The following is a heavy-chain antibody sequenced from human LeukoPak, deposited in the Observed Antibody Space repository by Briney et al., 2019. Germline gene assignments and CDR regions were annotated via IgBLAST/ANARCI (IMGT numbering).Heavy chain of an antibody. D-gene: IGHD5-12*01. Sequence: SETLSLTCAVYGGSFSGYYWSWIRQPPGKGLEWIGEINHSGSTNYNPSLKSRVTISVDTSKNQFSLKLSSVTAADTAVYYCARLGNRDGYNYFLDYWGQGILVTVSS. V-gene: IGHV4-34*01. J-gene: IGHJ4*02. CDR2: INHSGST. CDR1: GGSFSGYY. CDR3: ARLGNRDGYNYFLDY.